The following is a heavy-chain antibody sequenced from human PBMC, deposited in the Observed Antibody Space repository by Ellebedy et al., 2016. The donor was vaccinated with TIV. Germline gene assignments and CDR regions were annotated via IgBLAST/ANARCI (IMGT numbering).Heavy chain of an antibody. D-gene: IGHD3-22*01. CDR1: GFTFIIYS. Sequence: GESLKISXAASGFTFIIYSLNWVRQAPGKGLEWVSYISSSSRTIYYADSVKGRFTISRDNAKNSLYLQMNSLRAEDTALYYCAKDRDDSSGYFSQFDYWGQGTLVIVSS. V-gene: IGHV3-48*01. CDR2: ISSSSRTI. CDR3: AKDRDDSSGYFSQFDY. J-gene: IGHJ4*02.